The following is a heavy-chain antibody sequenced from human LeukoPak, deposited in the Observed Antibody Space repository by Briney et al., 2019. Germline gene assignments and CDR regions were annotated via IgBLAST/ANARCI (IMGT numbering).Heavy chain of an antibody. Sequence: ASVTVSCKASGYTFTSYGINWVRQAPGQGLEWMGWMNPNSGNTVDAQTFQGRVTITRNTSISTPYMELSSLRAEDTAVYYCAKVDTMGRVVTSGYYYYYGMDVWGQGTTVTVSS. D-gene: IGHD2-21*02. V-gene: IGHV1-8*01. CDR2: MNPNSGNT. CDR3: AKVDTMGRVVTSGYYYYYGMDV. J-gene: IGHJ6*01. CDR1: GYTFTSYG.